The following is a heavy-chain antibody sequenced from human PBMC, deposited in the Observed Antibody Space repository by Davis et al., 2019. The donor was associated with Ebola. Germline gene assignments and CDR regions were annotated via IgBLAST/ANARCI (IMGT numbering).Heavy chain of an antibody. D-gene: IGHD3-10*01. J-gene: IGHJ6*02. Sequence: ETLSLTCAASGFTFSSYGMHWVRQAPGKGLEWVSAISGSGGSTYYADSMKGRFTISRDNSKNTLYLQMNSLRAEDTAVYYCAKDSYVGSGGYYYYGMDVWGQGTTVTVSS. V-gene: IGHV3-23*01. CDR2: ISGSGGST. CDR1: GFTFSSYG. CDR3: AKDSYVGSGGYYYYGMDV.